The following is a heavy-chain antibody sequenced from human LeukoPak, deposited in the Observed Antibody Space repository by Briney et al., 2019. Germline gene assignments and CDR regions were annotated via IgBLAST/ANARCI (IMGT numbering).Heavy chain of an antibody. V-gene: IGHV3-30*02. CDR3: ARDIYYDDFPSAFDI. Sequence: GGSLRLSCAASGFIFSSYGMHWVRQAPGKGLEWVAFIRYDGSNKYYADSVKGRFTISRDNAKNSLSLQMHSLRAEDTAVYYCARDIYYDDFPSAFDIWGQGTMVTVSS. J-gene: IGHJ3*02. CDR1: GFIFSSYG. D-gene: IGHD3-22*01. CDR2: IRYDGSNK.